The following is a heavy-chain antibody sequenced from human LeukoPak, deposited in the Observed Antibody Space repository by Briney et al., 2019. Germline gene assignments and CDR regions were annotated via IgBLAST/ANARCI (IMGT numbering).Heavy chain of an antibody. CDR1: GGSFSGYY. Sequence: SETLSLTCAVYGGSFSGYYWSWIRQPPGKGLEWIGEINHSGSTNYNPSLKSRVTISVDTSKNQFSLKLSSVTAADTAVYYCARGPTMVRGVRPSYHYYGKDVWGKGTTVTVSS. V-gene: IGHV4-34*01. D-gene: IGHD3-10*01. CDR2: INHSGST. J-gene: IGHJ6*04. CDR3: ARGPTMVRGVRPSYHYYGKDV.